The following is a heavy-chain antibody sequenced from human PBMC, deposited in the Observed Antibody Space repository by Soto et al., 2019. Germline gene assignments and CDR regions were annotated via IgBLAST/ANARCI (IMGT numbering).Heavy chain of an antibody. CDR3: TRDRIAVAGRGDFFDY. V-gene: IGHV3-48*02. CDR1: GFTFSDYY. J-gene: IGHJ4*02. CDR2: ITSDSSTI. D-gene: IGHD6-19*01. Sequence: SGGSLRLSCVASGFTFSDYYMNWVRQAPGKGLEWVAYITSDSSTIYYADSVRGRFAISRDNARNALYLEMNSLTDEDTAVYYCTRDRIAVAGRGDFFDYWGQGTLVTV.